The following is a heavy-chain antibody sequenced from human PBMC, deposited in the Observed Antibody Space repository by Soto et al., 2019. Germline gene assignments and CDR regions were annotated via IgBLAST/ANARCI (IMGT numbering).Heavy chain of an antibody. D-gene: IGHD5-12*01. Sequence: EVQLLQSGGGLVQPGGSLRLSCAASGFTFSSYTINWVRQAPGKGLEWVSGIGGGGDKIWQPDSVKGRFTISRDNSKNTVYLQTNSLRADDTAVYYCARWDGYGDYWGQGTLVTVSS. J-gene: IGHJ4*02. V-gene: IGHV3-23*01. CDR3: ARWDGYGDY. CDR2: IGGGGDKI. CDR1: GFTFSSYT.